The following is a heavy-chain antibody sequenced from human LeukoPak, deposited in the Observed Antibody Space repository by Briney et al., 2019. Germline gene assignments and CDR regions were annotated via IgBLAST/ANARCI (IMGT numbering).Heavy chain of an antibody. CDR1: EFTFSGYT. Sequence: PGGSLRLSCSASEFTFSGYTMNWVRQAPGKGLEWVSSISSSSGYIYYADSLKGRFTISRDNAKNSLYLEMNSLRDEDTAVYYCARVHRGYSYGRLDYWGQGTLVTVSS. V-gene: IGHV3-21*01. CDR3: ARVHRGYSYGRLDY. CDR2: ISSSSGYI. J-gene: IGHJ4*02. D-gene: IGHD5-18*01.